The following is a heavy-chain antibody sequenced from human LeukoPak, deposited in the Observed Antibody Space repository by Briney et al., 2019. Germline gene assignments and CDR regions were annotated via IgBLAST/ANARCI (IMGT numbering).Heavy chain of an antibody. V-gene: IGHV3-15*01. J-gene: IGHJ4*02. Sequence: GXSLRLSCAASGFTFSNAWMSWVRQAPGKGLEWVGRIKSKTGGGTTDYAAPVKGRFTISRDDSKNTLYLQMNSLKTEDTAVYYCTTELRRKLLGFDYWGQGTLVTVSS. CDR3: TTELRRKLLGFDY. D-gene: IGHD4/OR15-4a*01. CDR1: GFTFSNAW. CDR2: IKSKTGGGTT.